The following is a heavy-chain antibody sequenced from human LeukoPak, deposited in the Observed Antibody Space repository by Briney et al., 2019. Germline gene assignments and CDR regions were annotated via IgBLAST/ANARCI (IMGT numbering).Heavy chain of an antibody. CDR3: TRDKTNWNYDY. Sequence: TGGSLRLSCTASGFTFGDYAMSWFRQAPGKGLEWVGFIRSKAYGGTTEYAASVKGRFTISRDDSKSIAYLQMNSLKTEDTAVYYCTRDKTNWNYDYWGQGTLVTVSS. CDR1: GFTFGDYA. J-gene: IGHJ4*02. CDR2: IRSKAYGGTT. V-gene: IGHV3-49*03. D-gene: IGHD1-7*01.